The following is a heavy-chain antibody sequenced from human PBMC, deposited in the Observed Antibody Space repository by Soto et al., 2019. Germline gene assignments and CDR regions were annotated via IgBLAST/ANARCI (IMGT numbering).Heavy chain of an antibody. V-gene: IGHV3-7*05. CDR1: GFSFSSYW. J-gene: IGHJ3*02. D-gene: IGHD5-18*01. CDR2: IKQDGSEA. CDR3: ARSTGYAFEM. Sequence: EVQLVESGGGLVQPGGSLRLSCEASGFSFSSYWMSWVRQAPRKGLEWVANIKQDGSEAYYVDSLKGRFTISRDNAKNSVYLQINSLRAEDSAVFYCARSTGYAFEMRGQGTMVTVSS.